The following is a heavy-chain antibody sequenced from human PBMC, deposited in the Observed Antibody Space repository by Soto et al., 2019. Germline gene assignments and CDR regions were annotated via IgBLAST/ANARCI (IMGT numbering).Heavy chain of an antibody. CDR3: ARVTMRVAHYWYFDI. Sequence: GGSLRLSCAASGFTFSSYWMSWVRQAPGKGLEWVANIKQDGSEKYYVDSVKGRFTISRDNAKNSLYLQMNSMRAEDTAVYYCARVTMRVAHYWYFDIGGRGPLFTVSS. V-gene: IGHV3-7*01. D-gene: IGHD3-22*01. CDR2: IKQDGSEK. CDR1: GFTFSSYW. J-gene: IGHJ2*01.